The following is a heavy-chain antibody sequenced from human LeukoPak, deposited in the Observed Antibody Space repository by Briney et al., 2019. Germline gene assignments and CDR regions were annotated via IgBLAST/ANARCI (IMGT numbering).Heavy chain of an antibody. D-gene: IGHD1-26*01. CDR3: AGYLGSYYYYFDN. CDR2: IIPIFGTA. CDR1: GGTFSSYA. Sequence: ASVKVSCKASGGTFSSYAITWVRQAPGQGLEWMGGIIPIFGTANYAQKFQGRVTITADESTSTAYMELSSLRSEDTAVYYCAGYLGSYYYYFDNWGQGTLVTVSS. V-gene: IGHV1-69*01. J-gene: IGHJ4*02.